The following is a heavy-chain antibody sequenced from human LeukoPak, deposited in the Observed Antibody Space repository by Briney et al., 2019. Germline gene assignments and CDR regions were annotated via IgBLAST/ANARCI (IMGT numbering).Heavy chain of an antibody. V-gene: IGHV3-23*01. CDR1: GFTFSSYA. J-gene: IGHJ4*02. CDR2: ISGSGGST. CDR3: AREENDSSGYYWGYFDY. D-gene: IGHD3-22*01. Sequence: GGSLRLSCAASGFTFSSYAMSWVRQAPGKGLEWVSAISGSGGSTYYADSVKGRFTISRDNSKNSLYLQMNSLRAEDTAVYYCAREENDSSGYYWGYFDYWGQGTLVTVSS.